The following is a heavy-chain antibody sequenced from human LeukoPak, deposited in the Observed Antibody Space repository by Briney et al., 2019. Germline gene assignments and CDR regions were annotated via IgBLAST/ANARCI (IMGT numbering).Heavy chain of an antibody. V-gene: IGHV1-2*02. D-gene: IGHD3-10*01. CDR1: GYTFTGYY. Sequence: VASVKVSCKASGYTFTGYYMHWVRQAPGQGLEWMGWINPNSGGTNYAQKFQGRVTMTRDTFISTAYMELSRLRSDDTATYYCARDGSGVWFDYWGQGTLVTVSS. CDR3: ARDGSGVWFDY. CDR2: INPNSGGT. J-gene: IGHJ4*02.